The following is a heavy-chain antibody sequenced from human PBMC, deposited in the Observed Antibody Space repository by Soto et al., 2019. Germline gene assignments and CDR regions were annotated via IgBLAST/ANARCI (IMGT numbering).Heavy chain of an antibody. V-gene: IGHV4-30-2*01. J-gene: IGHJ5*02. CDR3: ARVGTVASLNWFDP. Sequence: PSETLSLTCAVSGGSISSGGYSWSWIRQPPGKGLEWIGYIYHSGSTYYNPSLKSRVTISVDRSKNQFSLKLNSVTAADTAVYYCARVGTVASLNWFDPWGQGTLVTVSS. CDR2: IYHSGST. D-gene: IGHD5-18*01. CDR1: GGSISSGGYS.